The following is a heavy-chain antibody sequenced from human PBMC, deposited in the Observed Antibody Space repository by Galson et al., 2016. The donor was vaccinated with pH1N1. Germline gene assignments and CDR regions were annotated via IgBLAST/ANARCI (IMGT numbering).Heavy chain of an antibody. J-gene: IGHJ6*02. CDR3: SRELSCYPPCFNYYGLAV. CDR2: ISPSGSTI. CDR1: GCTFSDYY. V-gene: IGHV3-11*04. D-gene: IGHD5-12*01. Sequence: FTCAGSGCTFSDYYMSWIRQAPGKGLEWVSYISPSGSTIYYADSVKGRFTISRDNAKNSLYLQMNSMRCAATAVYYCSRELSCYPPCFNYYGLAVWGQGTTVTVSS.